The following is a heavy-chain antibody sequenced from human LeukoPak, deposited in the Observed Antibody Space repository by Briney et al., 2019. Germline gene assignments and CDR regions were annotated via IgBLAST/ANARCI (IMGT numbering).Heavy chain of an antibody. CDR2: IKHDGSEK. J-gene: IGHJ4*02. CDR3: ARGPLKDYGTFFFDY. D-gene: IGHD4-17*01. Sequence: PGGSLRLSCAASGFTFSSYWMSWVRQASGKGLEWVANIKHDGSEKYYVDSVKGRFTISRDNAKNSLYLQMNSLRADDTAVYFCARGPLKDYGTFFFDYWGQGTLVTVSS. V-gene: IGHV3-7*03. CDR1: GFTFSSYW.